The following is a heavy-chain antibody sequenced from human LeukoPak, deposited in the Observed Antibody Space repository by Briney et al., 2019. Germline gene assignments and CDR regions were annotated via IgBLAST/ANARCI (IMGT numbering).Heavy chain of an antibody. CDR2: IYYSGST. Sequence: PSETLSLTCTVSGGSISSGGYYWSWIRQHPGKGLEWIGYIYYSGSTYYNPSLKTRVTISVDTSKNQFSLKLSSVTAADTAVYYCARDGTHCSGGSCYSTFDYWGQGILVTVSS. CDR1: GGSISSGGYY. J-gene: IGHJ4*02. V-gene: IGHV4-31*03. D-gene: IGHD2-15*01. CDR3: ARDGTHCSGGSCYSTFDY.